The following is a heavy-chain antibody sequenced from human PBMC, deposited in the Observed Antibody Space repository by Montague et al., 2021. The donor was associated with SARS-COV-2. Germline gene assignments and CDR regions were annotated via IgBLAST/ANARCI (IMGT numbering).Heavy chain of an antibody. D-gene: IGHD3-3*01. CDR2: TNHNGNT. J-gene: IGHJ5*02. V-gene: IGHV4-34*01. Sequence: SETLSLTCAVYGGSLSGYYWAWIRQTPGKGLEWIGETNHNGNTNYNPSLKSRLTISVDTSKKQFSLKLSSVTTADTAVYYCARGADYDFWSGYLRYKWFDPWGLGTPVTVSS. CDR3: ARGADYDFWSGYLRYKWFDP. CDR1: GGSLSGYY.